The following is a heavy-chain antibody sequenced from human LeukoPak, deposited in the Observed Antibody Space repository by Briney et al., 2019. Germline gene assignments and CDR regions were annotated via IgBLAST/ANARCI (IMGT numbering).Heavy chain of an antibody. D-gene: IGHD5-18*01. Sequence: SETLSLTCTVFGGSISSSSYYWGWIRQPPGKGLEWIGSIYYSGSTYYNPSLKSRVTISVDTSKNQFSLKLSSVTAADTAVYYCARPKGLQLWFDYWGQGTLVTVSS. CDR2: IYYSGST. V-gene: IGHV4-39*01. CDR1: GGSISSSSYY. J-gene: IGHJ4*02. CDR3: ARPKGLQLWFDY.